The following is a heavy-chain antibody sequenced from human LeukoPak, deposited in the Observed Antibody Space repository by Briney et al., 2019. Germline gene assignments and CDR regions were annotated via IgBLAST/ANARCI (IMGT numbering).Heavy chain of an antibody. Sequence: SSETLSLTCTVSAYSISSGYYWGWIRQPPGKGLEWIGSIYHSGSTYYNPSLKSRVTISVDTSKNQFSLNLSSVTAADTAVYYCARHQPLDYYDSSGYYYFDYWGQGTLVTVTS. CDR2: IYHSGST. V-gene: IGHV4-38-2*02. CDR3: ARHQPLDYYDSSGYYYFDY. J-gene: IGHJ4*02. CDR1: AYSISSGYY. D-gene: IGHD3-22*01.